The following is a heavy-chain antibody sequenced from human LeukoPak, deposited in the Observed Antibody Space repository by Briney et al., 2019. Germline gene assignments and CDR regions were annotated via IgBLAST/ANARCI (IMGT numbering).Heavy chain of an antibody. J-gene: IGHJ4*02. CDR3: ARGRLAATYNSDY. Sequence: KSSETLSLTCTVSGGSISSSYWSWIRQPPGKGLEWIGYIYYSGSTNYNPSLKSRVTISVDTSKNQFSLKLNSVTAADTAVYYCARGRLAATYNSDYWGQGTLVTVSS. CDR1: GGSISSSY. V-gene: IGHV4-59*01. CDR2: IYYSGST. D-gene: IGHD2-15*01.